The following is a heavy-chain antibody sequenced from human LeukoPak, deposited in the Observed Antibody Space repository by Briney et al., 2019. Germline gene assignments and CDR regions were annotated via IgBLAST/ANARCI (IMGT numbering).Heavy chain of an antibody. CDR3: AREGGDNEGYNYPFDY. CDR1: GYTFTGYY. D-gene: IGHD1-20*01. CDR2: INPNTGAT. J-gene: IGHJ4*02. Sequence: GASVKVSCKASGYTFTGYYMHWVRQAPGPGLEWMGWINPNTGATNYAQTFQGRVTMIRDTSISTAYMELSNLRSDDTAVYHCAREGGDNEGYNYPFDYWGQGTLVTASS. V-gene: IGHV1-2*02.